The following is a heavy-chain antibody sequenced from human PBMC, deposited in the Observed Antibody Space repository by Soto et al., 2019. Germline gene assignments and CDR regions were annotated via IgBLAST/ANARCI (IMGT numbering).Heavy chain of an antibody. J-gene: IGHJ4*02. D-gene: IGHD4-4*01. V-gene: IGHV3-23*01. Sequence: GGSLRLSCAASGFTFSIHGMSWLRQAPGKGLEWVSAIDSGGGITNYVDSVKGRFTMSRDNSKDTLFLQMNGLRAEDTAAYYCAKGAHLGNSNYLDYWGQGTLVTVSS. CDR2: IDSGGGIT. CDR3: AKGAHLGNSNYLDY. CDR1: GFTFSIHG.